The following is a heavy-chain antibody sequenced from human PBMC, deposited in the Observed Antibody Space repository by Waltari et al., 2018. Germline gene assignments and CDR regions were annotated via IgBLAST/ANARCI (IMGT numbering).Heavy chain of an antibody. CDR3: ARDRDYGDSPYYYYGMDV. CDR1: DGSISSPY. Sequence: QVQLQESGPGLVKPSETLSLTCTVSDGSISSPYWSWIRPPPGQGLEWIWYIYYSGSTNYNPSLKSRVTISVDTSKNQFSLKLSSVTAADTAVYYCARDRDYGDSPYYYYGMDVWGQGTTVTVSS. V-gene: IGHV4-59*11. CDR2: IYYSGST. J-gene: IGHJ6*02. D-gene: IGHD4-17*01.